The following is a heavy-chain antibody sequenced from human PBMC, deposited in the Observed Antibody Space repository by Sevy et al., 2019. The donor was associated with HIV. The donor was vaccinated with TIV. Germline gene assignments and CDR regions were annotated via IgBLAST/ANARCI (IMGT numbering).Heavy chain of an antibody. Sequence: ASVKVSCKVSGYTFTELSMHWVRQAPGKGLEWMGGFDPEDGETIYAQKFQGRVTMTEDTSTDTAYMELSSLRSEDTAVYYCATGGYSYGYGGYWGQGTLVTVSS. J-gene: IGHJ4*02. CDR1: GYTFTELS. CDR2: FDPEDGET. V-gene: IGHV1-24*01. D-gene: IGHD5-18*01. CDR3: ATGGYSYGYGGY.